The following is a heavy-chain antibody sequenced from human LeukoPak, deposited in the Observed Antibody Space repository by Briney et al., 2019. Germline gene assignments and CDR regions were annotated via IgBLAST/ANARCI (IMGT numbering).Heavy chain of an antibody. CDR2: IYYSGST. D-gene: IGHD3-10*01. J-gene: IGHJ4*02. V-gene: IGHV4-59*01. CDR3: ARAGVLWFGELLRTPYLDY. CDR1: GGSISSYY. Sequence: SETLSLTCTVSGGSISSYYWSWIRQPPGKGLEWIGYIYYSGSTNYNPSLKSRVTISVDTSKNQFSLKLSSVTAADTAVYYCARAGVLWFGELLRTPYLDYWGQGTLVTVSS.